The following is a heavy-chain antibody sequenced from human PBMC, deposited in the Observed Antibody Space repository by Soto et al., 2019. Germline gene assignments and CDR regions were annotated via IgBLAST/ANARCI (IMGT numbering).Heavy chain of an antibody. Sequence: PSETLCLTCTVSGGSVSNSYWSWIRQSPEKGLEWIGYIYSSGSTNYNPSLNSRVTISVDTSKNQFSLKLSSVTAADTAVYYCTTAQTTSLSYYDSTSAFDIWGQGTMVTVSS. CDR2: IYSSGST. CDR1: GGSVSNSY. V-gene: IGHV4-59*02. D-gene: IGHD3-22*01. CDR3: TTAQTTSLSYYDSTSAFDI. J-gene: IGHJ3*02.